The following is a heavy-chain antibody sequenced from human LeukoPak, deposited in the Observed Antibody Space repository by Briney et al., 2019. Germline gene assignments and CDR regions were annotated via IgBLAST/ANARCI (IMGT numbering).Heavy chain of an antibody. Sequence: PGGSLRLSCAASGFTFSRYAMNWVRQPPGKGLEWIGEVNLQGSTHYNPSLMRRVALSVDTSANHVSLQLTSVTAADTAVYYCAREGGPYRALDYSGQGTLVTVSS. CDR1: GFTFSRYA. CDR2: VNLQGST. V-gene: IGHV4-34*01. J-gene: IGHJ4*02. CDR3: AREGGPYRALDY.